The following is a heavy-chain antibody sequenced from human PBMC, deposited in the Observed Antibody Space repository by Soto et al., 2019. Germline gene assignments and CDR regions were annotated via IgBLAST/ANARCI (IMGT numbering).Heavy chain of an antibody. CDR2: IYYSGTT. D-gene: IGHD6-19*01. CDR3: TRAAVAGTNYFDY. Sequence: SETLSLTCTVSGGSISSYFWTWTRQPPGKRLELIGFIYYSGTTNYNPSLRSRVTMSVDTSKNQFSLKLTSVTAADTAVYYCTRAAVAGTNYFDYWGQGTLVTVSS. CDR1: GGSISSYF. J-gene: IGHJ4*02. V-gene: IGHV4-59*01.